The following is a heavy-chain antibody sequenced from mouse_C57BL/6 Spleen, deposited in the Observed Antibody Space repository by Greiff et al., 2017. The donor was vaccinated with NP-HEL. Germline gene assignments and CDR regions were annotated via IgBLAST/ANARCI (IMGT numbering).Heavy chain of an antibody. J-gene: IGHJ4*01. CDR2: FYPGSGSI. V-gene: IGHV1-62-2*01. D-gene: IGHD3-2*02. CDR3: ARHEGSSGLLDAMDD. CDR1: GYTFPEYI. Sequence: VQLQASGAELVKPGASVKLSCKASGYTFPEYIIHWVKQRSGPGLEWIGWFYPGSGSIKYNEKFKDKATVTADKSSSTVNMELSRLTSEDSAVYVGARHEGSSGLLDAMDDWGQGTSVTVSS.